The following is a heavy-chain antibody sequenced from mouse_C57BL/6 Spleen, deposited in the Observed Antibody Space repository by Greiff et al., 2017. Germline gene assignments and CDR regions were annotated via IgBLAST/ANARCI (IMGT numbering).Heavy chain of an antibody. Sequence: VQLVESGPELVKPGASVKLSCKASGYTFTSYDINWVKQRPGQGLEWIGWIYPRDGSTKYNEKFKGKATLTVDTSSSTAYMELHSLTSEDSAVYFCARLGYGSTYYFDYWGQGTTLTVSS. V-gene: IGHV1-85*01. D-gene: IGHD1-1*01. CDR3: ARLGYGSTYYFDY. CDR2: IYPRDGST. CDR1: GYTFTSYD. J-gene: IGHJ2*01.